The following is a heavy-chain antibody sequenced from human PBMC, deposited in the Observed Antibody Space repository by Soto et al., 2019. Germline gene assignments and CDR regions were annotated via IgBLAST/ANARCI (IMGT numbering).Heavy chain of an antibody. CDR3: ARDRVVVVPAAIYYFYGMAI. J-gene: IGHJ6*04. D-gene: IGHD2-2*01. V-gene: IGHV4-31*03. CDR1: GGFISSCGYY. CDR2: IYYSGST. Sequence: LTCTVSGGFISSCGYYWSWIRQHPGKGLEWIGYIYYSGSTYYNPSLKSRVTISVDTSKNQFSLKLSSGTAADTAVYYCARDRVVVVPAAIYYFYGMAIWGKVTTVTNSS.